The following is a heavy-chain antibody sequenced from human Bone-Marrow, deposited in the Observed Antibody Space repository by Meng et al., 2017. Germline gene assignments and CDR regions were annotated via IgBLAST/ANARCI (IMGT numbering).Heavy chain of an antibody. CDR1: RCSISSPNW. CDR2: IYHSGST. D-gene: IGHD1-26*01. V-gene: IGHV4-4*02. CDR3: ARVIYRPSGHNYFDP. J-gene: IGHJ5*02. Sequence: QVELQEWGPERVQPSGTLFLTCAVSRCSISSPNWWSWVRQPPGRGLEWIGEIYHSGSTTYHPSLLSRVTISVDKSKNQFSLKLSSVTAADTAIYYCARVIYRPSGHNYFDPWGQGTLVTVSS.